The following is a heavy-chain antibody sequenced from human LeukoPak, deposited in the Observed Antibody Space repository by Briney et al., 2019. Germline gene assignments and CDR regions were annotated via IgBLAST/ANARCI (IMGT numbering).Heavy chain of an antibody. Sequence: GGSLRLSCAASGFTFSTYWMSWVRQAPGKGLEWVANIKQDGSEKYYVDSVKDRFTISRDNAKNSLYLQMNSLRAEDTAVYYCARDFGYGDYVVDYWGQGTLVTVSS. V-gene: IGHV3-7*01. D-gene: IGHD4-17*01. CDR2: IKQDGSEK. CDR1: GFTFSTYW. J-gene: IGHJ4*02. CDR3: ARDFGYGDYVVDY.